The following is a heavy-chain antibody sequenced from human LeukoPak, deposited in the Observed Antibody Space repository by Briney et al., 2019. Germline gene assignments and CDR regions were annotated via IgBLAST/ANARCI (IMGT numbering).Heavy chain of an antibody. CDR1: GFTFISSS. D-gene: IGHD3-22*01. V-gene: IGHV3-21*01. CDR3: GRVLYYDSSGYWSHDAFDI. Sequence: GGSLSFSCAASGFTFISSSMTWVRQAPGKGLEWVSSISSSSSYIYYADSVKGRFTISRDNAKNSLYLQMNSLRAEDTAVYYCGRVLYYDSSGYWSHDAFDIWGQGTMVTVSS. J-gene: IGHJ3*02. CDR2: ISSSSSYI.